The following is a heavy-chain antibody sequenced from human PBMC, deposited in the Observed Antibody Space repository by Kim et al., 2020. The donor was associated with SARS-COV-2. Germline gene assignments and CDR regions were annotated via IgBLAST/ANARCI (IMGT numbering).Heavy chain of an antibody. CDR2: LNWDGGAT. V-gene: IGHV3-9*01. Sequence: GGSLRLSCAASGFTFDDFAMHWVRQPPGKGMEWVSGLNWDGGATLYADSVKGRFTVSRDNSKNYLYLQMNSLRVEDTALYYCIKGSYFYSSGSYFDSWGQGMQGSVSS. J-gene: IGHJ4*02. CDR1: GFTFDDFA. D-gene: IGHD3-10*01. CDR3: IKGSYFYSSGSYFDS.